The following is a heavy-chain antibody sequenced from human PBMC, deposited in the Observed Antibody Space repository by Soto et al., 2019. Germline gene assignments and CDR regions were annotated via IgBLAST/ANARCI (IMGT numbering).Heavy chain of an antibody. CDR3: AKDRIPIKVGRYYYGMDV. J-gene: IGHJ6*02. D-gene: IGHD5-18*01. CDR2: ISGSGGST. CDR1: GFTFSSYA. Sequence: VGSLRLSCAASGFTFSSYAMSWVRQAPGKGLEWVSAISGSGGSTYYADSVKGRFTISRDNSKNTLYLQMNSLRAEDTAVYYCAKDRIPIKVGRYYYGMDVWGQGTTVTVS. V-gene: IGHV3-23*01.